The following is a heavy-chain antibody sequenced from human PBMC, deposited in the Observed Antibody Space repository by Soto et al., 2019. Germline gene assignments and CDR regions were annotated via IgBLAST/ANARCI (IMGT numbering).Heavy chain of an antibody. Sequence: EASVKVCCKASGGTFSSYAISWVRQAPGQGLEWMGGIIPIFGTANYAQKFQGRVTITADESTSTAYMELSSLRSEDTAVYYCARGRIAVAGTAFDYWGQGTLVTVSS. V-gene: IGHV1-69*13. CDR1: GGTFSSYA. CDR2: IIPIFGTA. CDR3: ARGRIAVAGTAFDY. J-gene: IGHJ4*02. D-gene: IGHD6-19*01.